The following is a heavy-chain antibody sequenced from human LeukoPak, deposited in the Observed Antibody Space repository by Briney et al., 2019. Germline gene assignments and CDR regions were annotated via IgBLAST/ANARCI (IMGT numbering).Heavy chain of an antibody. Sequence: PSETLSLTCAVYGGSFSGYYWSWIRQPPGKGLEWIGYIYYSGSTNYNPSLKSRVTISVDTSKNQFSLKLSSVTAADTAVYYCARSTTGPPWNWGQGTLVTVSS. V-gene: IGHV4-59*01. J-gene: IGHJ4*02. CDR2: IYYSGST. CDR3: ARSTTGPPWN. CDR1: GGSFSGYY. D-gene: IGHD3-9*01.